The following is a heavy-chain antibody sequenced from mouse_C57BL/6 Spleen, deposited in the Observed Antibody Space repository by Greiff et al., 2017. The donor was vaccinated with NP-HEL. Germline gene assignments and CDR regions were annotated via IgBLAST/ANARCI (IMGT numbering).Heavy chain of an antibody. D-gene: IGHD2-2*01. J-gene: IGHJ3*01. CDR2: ISDGGSYT. V-gene: IGHV5-4*01. CDR1: GFTFSSYA. Sequence: EVQLVESGGGLVKPGGSLKLSCAASGFTFSSYAMSWVRQTPEKRLEWVATISDGGSYTYYPDNVKSRFTISRNKAKNNLYLQMSHLKSEDTAMYYGARGWVTTGFAYWGQGTLVTVSA. CDR3: ARGWVTTGFAY.